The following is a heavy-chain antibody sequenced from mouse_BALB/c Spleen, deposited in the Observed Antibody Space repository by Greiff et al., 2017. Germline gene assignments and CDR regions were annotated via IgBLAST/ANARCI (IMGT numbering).Heavy chain of an antibody. J-gene: IGHJ3*01. D-gene: IGHD2-2*01. CDR3: ARGGGYDWFAY. CDR2: IYPGGGYT. Sequence: QVQLQQSGAELVRPGTSVKISCKASGYTFTNYWLGWVKQRPGHGLEWIGDIYPGGGYTNYNEKFKGKATLTADTSSSTAYMQLSSLTSEGSAVYFCARGGGYDWFAYWGQGTLVTVSA. CDR1: GYTFTNYW. V-gene: IGHV1-63*02.